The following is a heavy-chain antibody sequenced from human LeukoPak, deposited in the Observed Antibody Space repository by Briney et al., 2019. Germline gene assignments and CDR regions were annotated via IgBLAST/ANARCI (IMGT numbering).Heavy chain of an antibody. CDR3: ARHGYSSSWYYFDY. CDR1: GGSFSGYY. Sequence: SETLSLTCAVYGGSFSGYYWSWLRQPQGKGLEWIGEINHSGSTNYNPSLKSRVTISVDTSKNQFSLKVSSVTAADTAVYYCARHGYSSSWYYFDYWGQGTLVTVSS. D-gene: IGHD6-13*01. J-gene: IGHJ4*02. V-gene: IGHV4-34*01. CDR2: INHSGST.